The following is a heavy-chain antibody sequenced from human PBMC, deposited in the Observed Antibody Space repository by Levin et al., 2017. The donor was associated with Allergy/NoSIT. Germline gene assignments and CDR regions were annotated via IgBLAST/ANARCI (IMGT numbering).Heavy chain of an antibody. V-gene: IGHV4-34*01. J-gene: IGHJ6*02. CDR2: INHSGST. Sequence: PSETLSLTCAVYGGSFSGYYWSWIRQPPGKGLEWIGEINHSGSTNYNPSLKSRVTISVDTSKNQFSLKLSSVTAADTAVYYCARGGGEYCSSTSCYPAYYDDGMDVWGQGTTVTVSS. CDR1: GGSFSGYY. CDR3: ARGGGEYCSSTSCYPAYYDDGMDV. D-gene: IGHD2-2*01.